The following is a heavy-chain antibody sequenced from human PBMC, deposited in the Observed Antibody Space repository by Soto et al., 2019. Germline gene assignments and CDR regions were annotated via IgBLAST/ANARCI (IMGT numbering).Heavy chain of an antibody. V-gene: IGHV3-11*06. D-gene: IGHD3-10*01. J-gene: IGHJ4*02. CDR3: ARSPSSLLWFGELSPLGY. Sequence: GGSLRLSCAASGLTFSDYYMSWIRQAPGKGLEWVSYISSSSSYTNYADSVKGRFTISRDNAKNSLYLQMNSLRAEDTAVYYCARSPSSLLWFGELSPLGYWGKGTLVTVFS. CDR2: ISSSSSYT. CDR1: GLTFSDYY.